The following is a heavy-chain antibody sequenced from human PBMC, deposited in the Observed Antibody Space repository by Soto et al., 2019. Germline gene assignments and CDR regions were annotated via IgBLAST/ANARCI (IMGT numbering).Heavy chain of an antibody. D-gene: IGHD3-10*01. CDR2: IKQDGSEK. CDR1: GFTFSSYW. CDR3: ARDQVTMDYYYYYYMDV. V-gene: IGHV3-7*01. Sequence: GGSLRLSCAASGFTFSSYWMSWVRQAPGKGLEWVANIKQDGSEKYYVDSVKGRFTISRDNAKNSLYLQMNSLRAEDTAVYYCARDQVTMDYYYYYYMDVWGKGTTVTVSS. J-gene: IGHJ6*03.